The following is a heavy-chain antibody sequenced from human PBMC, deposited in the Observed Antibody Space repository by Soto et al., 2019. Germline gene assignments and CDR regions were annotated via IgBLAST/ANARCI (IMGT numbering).Heavy chain of an antibody. CDR2: ISAYNGNT. V-gene: IGHV1-18*01. CDR3: ARDGDGYCSGGSCPLYYYYGMDV. CDR1: GYTFTSYG. J-gene: IGHJ6*02. D-gene: IGHD2-15*01. Sequence: QVQLVQSGAEVKKPGASVKVSCKASGYTFTSYGISWVRQAPGQGLEWMGWISAYNGNTNYAQKLQGRVTMTTDTSTSTAYMELRSLRSDDTAVYYCARDGDGYCSGGSCPLYYYYGMDVWGQWTTVTVSS.